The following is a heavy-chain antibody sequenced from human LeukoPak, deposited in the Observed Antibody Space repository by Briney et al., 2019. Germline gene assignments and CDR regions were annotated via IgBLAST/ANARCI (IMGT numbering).Heavy chain of an antibody. CDR2: ISSSGSTI. Sequence: GGSLRLSCAASGFTFSRYSLNWVRQAPGKGLEWVSYISSSGSTIYYADSVKGRFTISRDNAKNSLYLQMNSLRAEDTAVYYCASKASIAVAGSFDYWGQGTLVTVSS. V-gene: IGHV3-48*04. CDR3: ASKASIAVAGSFDY. D-gene: IGHD6-19*01. CDR1: GFTFSRYS. J-gene: IGHJ4*02.